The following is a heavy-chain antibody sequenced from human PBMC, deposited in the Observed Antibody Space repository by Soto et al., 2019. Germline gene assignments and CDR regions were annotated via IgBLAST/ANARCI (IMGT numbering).Heavy chain of an antibody. CDR3: ASSYYGSGNPKDYYYGMDV. V-gene: IGHV1-3*01. J-gene: IGHJ6*02. D-gene: IGHD3-10*01. CDR1: GYTFTSYA. CDR2: INAGNGNT. Sequence: QVQLVQSGAEVKKPGASVKVSCKASGYTFTSYAMHWVRQAPGQRREWMGWINAGNGNTKYSQKFQGRVTITRDTSASTAYMEMSSLRSEDTAVYYWASSYYGSGNPKDYYYGMDVWGQGTTVTVSS.